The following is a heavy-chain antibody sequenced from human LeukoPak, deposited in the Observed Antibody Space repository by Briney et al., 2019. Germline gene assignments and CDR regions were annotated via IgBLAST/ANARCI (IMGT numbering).Heavy chain of an antibody. J-gene: IGHJ6*02. CDR1: GFTFSSYW. Sequence: GGSLRLSCAASGFTFSSYWMHWVRQAPGKGLEWVSYISDSGTNTYYANSVKGRFTISRDNAKNSLYLQMNSLRAEDTAVYYCARGIYDSSGYYYGLDVWGQGTTVTVSS. CDR3: ARGIYDSSGYYYGLDV. V-gene: IGHV3-48*04. CDR2: ISDSGTNT. D-gene: IGHD3-22*01.